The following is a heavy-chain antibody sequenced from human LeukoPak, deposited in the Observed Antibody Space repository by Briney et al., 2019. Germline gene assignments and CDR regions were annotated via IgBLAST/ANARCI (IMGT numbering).Heavy chain of an antibody. D-gene: IGHD2-15*01. Sequence: GGSLRLSCAASGFTFSSYGMHWVRQAPGKGLEWVAVIWYDGSNKYYADSVKGRFTISRDNSKNTLYLQMNSLRAEDTAVYYCAKVREAYIVFLPGFDPWGQGTLVTVSS. CDR1: GFTFSSYG. V-gene: IGHV3-33*06. J-gene: IGHJ5*02. CDR2: IWYDGSNK. CDR3: AKVREAYIVFLPGFDP.